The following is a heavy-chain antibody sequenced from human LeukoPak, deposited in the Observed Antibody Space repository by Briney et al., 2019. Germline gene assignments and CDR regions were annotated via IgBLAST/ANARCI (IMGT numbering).Heavy chain of an antibody. Sequence: SETLSLTCTVSGGSISSYYWSWIRQPAGKGLEWIGRIYTSGSTNYNPSLKSRVTMSVDTSKNQFSLKLSSVTAADTAVYYCARGPLRDGYCSGGSCPQIDYWGQGTLVTVSS. CDR1: GGSISSYY. CDR2: IYTSGST. CDR3: ARGPLRDGYCSGGSCPQIDY. D-gene: IGHD2-15*01. J-gene: IGHJ4*02. V-gene: IGHV4-4*07.